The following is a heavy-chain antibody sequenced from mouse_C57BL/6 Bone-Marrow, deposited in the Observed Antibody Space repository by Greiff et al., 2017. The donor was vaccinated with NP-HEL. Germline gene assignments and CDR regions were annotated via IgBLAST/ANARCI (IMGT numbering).Heavy chain of an antibody. Sequence: VQLQQSGAELVRPGASVTLSCKASGYTFTAYEMHWVKQTPVHGLEWIGAIDPETGGTAYNQKFKGKAILTADKSSSTAYMELRSLTSEDSAVYYCTVRRSQYYYAMDYWGQGTSVTVSS. D-gene: IGHD2-14*01. CDR1: GYTFTAYE. J-gene: IGHJ4*01. CDR3: TVRRSQYYYAMDY. CDR2: IDPETGGT. V-gene: IGHV1-15*01.